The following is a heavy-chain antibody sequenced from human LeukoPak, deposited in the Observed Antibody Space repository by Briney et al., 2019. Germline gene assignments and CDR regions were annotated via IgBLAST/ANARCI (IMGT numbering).Heavy chain of an antibody. CDR2: ISSSGSTI. V-gene: IGHV3-11*01. J-gene: IGHJ4*02. CDR1: GFTFSDYY. CDR3: ARTTPLVVTAYYYFDY. D-gene: IGHD2-21*02. Sequence: GGSLRLSCAASGFTFSDYYMSWIRQAPGKGLEWVSYISSSGSTIYYADSVKGRFTISRDNAKNTLYLQMNSLRAEDTAVYYCARTTPLVVTAYYYFDYWGQGTPVTVSS.